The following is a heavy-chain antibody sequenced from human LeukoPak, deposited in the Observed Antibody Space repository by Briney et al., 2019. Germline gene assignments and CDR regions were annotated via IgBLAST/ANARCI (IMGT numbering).Heavy chain of an antibody. D-gene: IGHD5-18*01. V-gene: IGHV4-4*07. CDR2: IYTSGST. CDR3: ARDDSGDSYGTFDY. J-gene: IGHJ4*02. CDR1: GGSISSYY. Sequence: PSETLSLTCTVSGGSISSYYWSWIRQPAGKGLEWIGRIYTSGSTNYNPPLKSRVTMSVDTSKNQFSLKLSSVTAADTAVYYCARDDSGDSYGTFDYWGQGTLVTVSS.